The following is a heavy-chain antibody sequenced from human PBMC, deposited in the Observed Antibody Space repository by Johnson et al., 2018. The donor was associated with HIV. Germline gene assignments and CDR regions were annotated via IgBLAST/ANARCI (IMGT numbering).Heavy chain of an antibody. CDR2: INSDGSTT. J-gene: IGHJ3*02. V-gene: IGHV3-74*01. Sequence: MLLVESGGGLVQPGGSLRLSCAASGFPFSSYWMHWVRQAPGKGLVWVSRINSDGSTTSYADSAKGRFTISRDNAKNTLYLQMRSLRAEDTAVYYCARDDGGGGDAFDIWGQGTMVTVSS. CDR3: ARDDGGGGDAFDI. D-gene: IGHD2-15*01. CDR1: GFPFSSYW.